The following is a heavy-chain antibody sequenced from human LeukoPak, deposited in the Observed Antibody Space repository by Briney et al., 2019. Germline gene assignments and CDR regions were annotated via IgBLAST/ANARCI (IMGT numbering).Heavy chain of an antibody. J-gene: IGHJ4*02. CDR1: GYTLTELS. CDR3: ATGGDILTGYYFDY. CDR2: FDPEDGET. V-gene: IGHV1-24*01. D-gene: IGHD3-9*01. Sequence: GASVKVSCKVSGYTLTELSMHWVRQAPGKGLEWMGGFDPEDGETICAQKFQGRVTMTEDTSTDTAYMELSSLRSEDTAVYYCATGGDILTGYYFDYWGQGTLVTVSS.